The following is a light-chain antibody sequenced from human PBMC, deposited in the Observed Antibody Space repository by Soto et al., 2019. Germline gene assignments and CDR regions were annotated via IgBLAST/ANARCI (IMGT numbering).Light chain of an antibody. V-gene: IGKV3-20*01. CDR3: QQYGRSPPT. CDR2: GAS. CDR1: QSVSSSY. Sequence: EIVLTQSPGTLSLSPGERATLSCRASQSVSSSYLAWYQQKPGQAPRLLIYGASSRATGIPDRFSGSGSGTVFALTISRLEPEDFAVYYCQQYGRSPPTFGQGTKVEIK. J-gene: IGKJ1*01.